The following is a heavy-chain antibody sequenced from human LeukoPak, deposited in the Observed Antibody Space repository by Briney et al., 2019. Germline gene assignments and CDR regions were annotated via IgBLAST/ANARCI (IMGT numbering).Heavy chain of an antibody. V-gene: IGHV3-66*01. J-gene: IGHJ3*02. D-gene: IGHD3-10*01. CDR1: GFTVSSNY. Sequence: PGGSLRLSCVVSGFTVSSNYMSWVRQAPGKGLEWVSVIYSGGSTYYADSVKGRFAISRDNSKNTLYLQMNSLRAEDTAVYYCAGDITMVRGAYDAFDIWGQGTMVTVSS. CDR2: IYSGGST. CDR3: AGDITMVRGAYDAFDI.